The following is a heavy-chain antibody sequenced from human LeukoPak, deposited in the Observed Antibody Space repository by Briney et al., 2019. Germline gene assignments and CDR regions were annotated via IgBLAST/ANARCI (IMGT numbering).Heavy chain of an antibody. J-gene: IGHJ2*01. CDR1: GGSFSGYY. V-gene: IGHV4-34*01. CDR2: INHSGST. CDR3: ARDRYCSGGSCYRSFDL. Sequence: PSETLSLTCAVYGGSFSGYYWSWIRQPPGKGLEWIGEINHSGSTNYNPSLKSRVTISVDTSKNQFSLKLSSVTAADTAVYYCARDRYCSGGSCYRSFDLWGRGTLVTVSS. D-gene: IGHD2-15*01.